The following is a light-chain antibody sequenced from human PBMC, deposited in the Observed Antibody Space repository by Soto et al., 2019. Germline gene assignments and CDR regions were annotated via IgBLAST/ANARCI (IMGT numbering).Light chain of an antibody. Sequence: EVVLTQSPGPLSLSPGERATLSCRASQSVSSSYLAWYQLKPGQAPRLLIYGASNRATGIPDRFGGSGSGTDFTLTISRLEPEDFAVYYCQQYGHSRAFGQGTKVEI. CDR3: QQYGHSRA. CDR2: GAS. J-gene: IGKJ1*01. CDR1: QSVSSSY. V-gene: IGKV3-20*01.